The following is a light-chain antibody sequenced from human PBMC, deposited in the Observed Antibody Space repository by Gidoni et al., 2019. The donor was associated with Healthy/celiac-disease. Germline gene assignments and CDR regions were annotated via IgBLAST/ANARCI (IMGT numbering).Light chain of an antibody. CDR2: DVS. CDR3: SSYTSSSWV. Sequence: PGQSITISCTGTSRDVGGYNYVSWYQQHPGKAPKLMIYDVSNRPAGVSNRFSGSKSGNTASLTISGLQAEDEADYYCSSYTSSSWVFGGGTKLTVL. J-gene: IGLJ3*02. V-gene: IGLV2-14*03. CDR1: SRDVGGYNY.